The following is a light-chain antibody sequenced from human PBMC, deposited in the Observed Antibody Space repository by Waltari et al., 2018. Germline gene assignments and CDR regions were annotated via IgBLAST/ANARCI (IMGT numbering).Light chain of an antibody. CDR2: NAS. CDR3: QQYNNYPFT. J-gene: IGKJ3*01. V-gene: IGKV1-5*03. CDR1: QSISSC. Sequence: DIQMTQSPSTLSASVGDRVTITCRASQSISSCSDWYQQKPGKAHKLLIYNASSLESGVPSRFSGSGSGTEFTLTISSLQPDDFASYYCQQYNNYPFTFGPGTKVDIK.